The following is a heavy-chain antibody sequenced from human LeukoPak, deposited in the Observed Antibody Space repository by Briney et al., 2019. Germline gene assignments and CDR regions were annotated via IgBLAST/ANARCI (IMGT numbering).Heavy chain of an antibody. J-gene: IGHJ6*02. Sequence: PGGSLSLSCAASGFTHSSYEMNWVRQAPGKGLEGVSYISSSGSTIYYADSVKGRFTNSRDNVKNRLYLQMNRLRAKDTAVYYFARDRLYQLPVYYYGMDVWGQGTTVTVSS. CDR3: ARDRLYQLPVYYYGMDV. D-gene: IGHD2-2*01. CDR1: GFTHSSYE. CDR2: ISSSGSTI. V-gene: IGHV3-48*03.